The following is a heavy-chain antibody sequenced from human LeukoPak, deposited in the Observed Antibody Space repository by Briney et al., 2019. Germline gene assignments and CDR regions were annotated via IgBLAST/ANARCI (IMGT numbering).Heavy chain of an antibody. CDR2: IYHSGST. V-gene: IGHV4-4*02. J-gene: IGHJ5*02. CDR3: ARFAGVLYYYGSGSQNNWFDP. D-gene: IGHD3-10*01. Sequence: SETLSLTCAVSGGSISSSNWWSWVRQPPGKGLEWIGEIYHSGSTNYNPSLKSRVTISVDTSKNQFSLKLSSVTAADTAVYYCARFAGVLYYYGSGSQNNWFDPWGQGTLVTVSS. CDR1: GGSISSSNW.